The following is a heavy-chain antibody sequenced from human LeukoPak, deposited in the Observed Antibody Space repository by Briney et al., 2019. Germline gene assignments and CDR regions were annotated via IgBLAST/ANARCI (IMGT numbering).Heavy chain of an antibody. CDR3: ARLRYSGYDRRFDY. Sequence: SETLSLTCAVSGGSISSSSYYWGWIRQPPGKGLEWIGSIYYSGSNYYNPSLKGRVTISVDTSKNQFSLKLSSVTAADTAVYYCARLRYSGYDRRFDYWGQGTLVTVSS. J-gene: IGHJ4*02. CDR1: GGSISSSSYY. V-gene: IGHV4-39*07. CDR2: IYYSGSN. D-gene: IGHD5-12*01.